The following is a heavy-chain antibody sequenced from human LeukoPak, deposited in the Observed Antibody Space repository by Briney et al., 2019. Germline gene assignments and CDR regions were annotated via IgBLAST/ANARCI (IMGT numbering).Heavy chain of an antibody. CDR3: ARYSGSYYPCFDY. Sequence: SETLSLTCTVSGGSISSYFRSWIRQPPGKGLEWIGYMYNSGSTNYNPSLKSRVTISVDSSKNQFSLKLSSVTAADTAVYYCARYSGSYYPCFDYWGQGTLVTVSS. CDR1: GGSISSYF. D-gene: IGHD1-26*01. V-gene: IGHV4-59*01. J-gene: IGHJ4*02. CDR2: MYNSGST.